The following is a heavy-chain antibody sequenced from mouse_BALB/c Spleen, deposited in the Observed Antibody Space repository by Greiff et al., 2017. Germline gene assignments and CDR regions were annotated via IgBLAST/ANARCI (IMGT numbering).Heavy chain of an antibody. D-gene: IGHD4-1*01. Sequence: VPLQQSGPGLVKPSQSLSLTCSVTGYSITSGYYWNWIRQFPGNKLEWMGYISYDGSNNYNPSLKNRIPITRDTSQNQFFLKLNSVTTEDTATYYCASRGTGTAWFAYWGQGTLVTVSA. V-gene: IGHV3-6*02. CDR2: ISYDGSN. CDR1: GYSITSGYY. CDR3: ASRGTGTAWFAY. J-gene: IGHJ3*01.